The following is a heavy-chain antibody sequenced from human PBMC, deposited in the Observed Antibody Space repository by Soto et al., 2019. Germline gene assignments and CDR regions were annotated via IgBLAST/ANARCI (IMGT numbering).Heavy chain of an antibody. CDR3: AKVPRTIFGVVIPLYYYYGMDV. CDR1: GLTFSSYA. D-gene: IGHD3-3*01. V-gene: IGHV3-23*01. J-gene: IGHJ6*02. Sequence: GSLKLSFEAAGLTFSSYAMSWVRQARGKGLEWVSAISGSGGSTYYADSVKGRFTISRDNSKNTLYLQMNSLRAEDTAVYYCAKVPRTIFGVVIPLYYYYGMDVWGQGTTVTVSS. CDR2: ISGSGGST.